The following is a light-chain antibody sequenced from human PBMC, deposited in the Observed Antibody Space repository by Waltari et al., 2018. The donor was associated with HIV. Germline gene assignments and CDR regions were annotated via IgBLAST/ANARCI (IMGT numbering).Light chain of an antibody. J-gene: IGKJ1*01. CDR2: AAS. CDR3: QQTYSTPWT. V-gene: IGKV1-39*01. Sequence: DIQMTQSPSSLSASVGDRVTITCRASQTIRNYLHWYQQKPGRAPNLLISAASNLLSGVPSRFSGSSSGTDFILTIISLQPEDFATYYCQQTYSTPWTFGQGTQVEIK. CDR1: QTIRNY.